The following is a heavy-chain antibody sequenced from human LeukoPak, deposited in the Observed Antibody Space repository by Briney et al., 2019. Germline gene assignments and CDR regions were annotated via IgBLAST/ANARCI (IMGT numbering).Heavy chain of an antibody. CDR2: INHSGST. J-gene: IGHJ3*02. CDR1: GGSFSGYY. CDR3: ARGRRSSWYVRVFDI. Sequence: SETLSLTCAVYGGSFSGYYWSWIRQPPGKGLEWIGEINHSGSTNYNPSLKSRVTISVDTSKNQFSLKLSSVTAADTAVYYCARGRRSSWYVRVFDIWAQGPMVTVSS. D-gene: IGHD6-13*01. V-gene: IGHV4-34*01.